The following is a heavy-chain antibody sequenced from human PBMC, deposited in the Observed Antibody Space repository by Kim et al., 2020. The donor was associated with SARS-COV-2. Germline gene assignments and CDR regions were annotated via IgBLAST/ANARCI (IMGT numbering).Heavy chain of an antibody. V-gene: IGHV3-33*08. Sequence: GGSLRLSCATSGFTFRRYGMHWVRQAPGKGLEWVAVTWPIESDKAYADSVKGRFTISRDNSKNTVYLQMNSLRVEDTAVYYCVTDSSRYYHTDDYVQYWGQGTLVTVSP. CDR2: TWPIESDK. J-gene: IGHJ1*01. CDR3: VTDSSRYYHTDDYVQY. D-gene: IGHD3-22*01. CDR1: GFTFRRYG.